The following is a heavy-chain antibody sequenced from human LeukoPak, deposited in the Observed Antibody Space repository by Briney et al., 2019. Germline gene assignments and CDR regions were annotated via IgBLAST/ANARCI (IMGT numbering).Heavy chain of an antibody. CDR1: GGSISSSSYY. V-gene: IGHV4-39*01. Sequence: PSETLSLTCTVSGGSISSSSYYWGWIRQPPGKGLEWIGSICYSGSTYYNPSLKSRVTISVDTSKNQFSLKLSSVTAADTAVYYCARLAFAAGPIWGQGTLVTVSS. J-gene: IGHJ4*02. CDR2: ICYSGST. D-gene: IGHD3-3*02. CDR3: ARLAFAAGPI.